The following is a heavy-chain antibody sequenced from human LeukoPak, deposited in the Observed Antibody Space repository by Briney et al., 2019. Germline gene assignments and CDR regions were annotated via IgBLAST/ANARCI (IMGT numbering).Heavy chain of an antibody. CDR1: GFLVSISS. CDR3: AREGYYNMDV. J-gene: IGHJ6*02. CDR2: IKSSSSII. Sequence: PGGSLRLSAAAYGFLVSISSMNWVRQAPGKGPEWVSYIKSSSSIIYYADSVKGRFTISRRNAKNSLYLQMNSLRDEDTAVYYCAREGYYNMDVWGQGTTVTVSS. V-gene: IGHV3-48*02.